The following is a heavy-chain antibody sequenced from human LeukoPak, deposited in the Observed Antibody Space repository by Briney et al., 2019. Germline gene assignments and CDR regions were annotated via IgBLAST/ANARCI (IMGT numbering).Heavy chain of an antibody. V-gene: IGHV3-74*01. Sequence: PGGSLRLSCVASGFTFNTYWMHWVRQAPGKGLVWVSRLHTDGSYTSYADSVKGRFTISRDNAKNSLYLQMNSLRDEDTAVYYCARDYSSFAVDIWGQGTMVTVSS. CDR3: ARDYSSFAVDI. CDR1: GFTFNTYW. J-gene: IGHJ3*02. CDR2: LHTDGSYT. D-gene: IGHD6-6*01.